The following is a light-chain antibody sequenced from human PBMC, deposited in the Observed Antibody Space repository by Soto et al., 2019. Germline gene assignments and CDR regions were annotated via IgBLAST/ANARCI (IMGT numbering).Light chain of an antibody. CDR2: VAF. J-gene: IGKJ5*01. Sequence: EIVLTQSPATLSLSPGERATLSCRASQSVSSCLAWYQQKPGQAPRLLIYVAFSMASGIPARFSGSGSGTDFTLTLSSLEPEPSAIYSCQQRNIWPPVTFGQGTRLEIK. V-gene: IGKV3-11*01. CDR1: QSVSSC. CDR3: QQRNIWPPVT.